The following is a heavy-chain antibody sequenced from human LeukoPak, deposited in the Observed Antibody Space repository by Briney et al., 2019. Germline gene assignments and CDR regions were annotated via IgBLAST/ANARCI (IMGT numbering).Heavy chain of an antibody. CDR2: INLSDGST. CDR3: ARGDKYSFGPGD. D-gene: IGHD3-3*01. Sequence: GASVKVSCKASGNTFTGNHMHWVRQAPGQGLGWMGIINLSDGSTNYAQKFQDRVTMTRDTPTSTVYVELSSLRSDDAALYYCARGDKYSFGPGDWGQGTLVTVSS. V-gene: IGHV1-46*01. CDR1: GNTFTGNH. J-gene: IGHJ4*02.